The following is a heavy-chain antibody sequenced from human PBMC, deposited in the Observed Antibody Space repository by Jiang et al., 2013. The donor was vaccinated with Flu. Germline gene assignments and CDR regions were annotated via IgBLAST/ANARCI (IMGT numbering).Heavy chain of an antibody. V-gene: IGHV4-59*01. J-gene: IGHJ4*02. CDR1: GGSISSYY. CDR2: IYYSGST. Sequence: VLLKPSETLSLTCTVSGGSISSYYWSWIRQPPGKGLEWIGYIYYSGSTNYNPSLKSRVTISLDKSKNQFSLKLSSVTAADTAVYYCARESQDGSGSWGIDYWGQGTLVTVSS. D-gene: IGHD3-10*01. CDR3: ARESQDGSGSWGIDY.